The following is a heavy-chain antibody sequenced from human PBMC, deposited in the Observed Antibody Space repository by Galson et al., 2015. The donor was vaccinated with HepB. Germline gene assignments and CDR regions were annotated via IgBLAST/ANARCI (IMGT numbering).Heavy chain of an antibody. CDR2: ISYDGSNK. D-gene: IGHD5-12*01. J-gene: IGHJ6*02. V-gene: IGHV3-30-3*01. CDR1: GFTFSSYA. Sequence: SLRLSCAASGFTFSSYAMHWVRQAPGKGLEWVAVISYDGSNKYYADSVKGRFTITRDNSKNTLYLQMNSLRAEDTAVYYCARGPIVATIFYYYYGMDVWGQGTTVTVSS. CDR3: ARGPIVATIFYYYYGMDV.